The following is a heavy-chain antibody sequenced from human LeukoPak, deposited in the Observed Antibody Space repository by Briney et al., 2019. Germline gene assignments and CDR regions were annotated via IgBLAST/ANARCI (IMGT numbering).Heavy chain of an antibody. CDR3: AREMGYCSGGSCYSYGMDV. J-gene: IGHJ6*02. CDR1: GYTFTSYD. CDR2: LNPNSGNT. V-gene: IGHV1-8*01. D-gene: IGHD2-15*01. Sequence: ASVKVSCKASGYTFTSYDNNWVRQATGQGLEWMGWLNPNSGNTGYAQKFQGRVTMTRNTSISTAYMELSSLRSEDTAVYYCAREMGYCSGGSCYSYGMDVWGQGTTVTVSS.